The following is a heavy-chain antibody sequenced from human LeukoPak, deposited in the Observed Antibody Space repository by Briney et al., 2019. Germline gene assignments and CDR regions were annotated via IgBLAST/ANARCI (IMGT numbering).Heavy chain of an antibody. CDR3: ARAGATIFGVVIPRGNYGMDV. CDR2: IYYSGST. D-gene: IGHD3-3*01. Sequence: TTSETLSLTCTVSGGSISSYYWSWIRQPPGKGLEWIGYIYYSGSTNYNPSLKSRVTTSVDTSKNQFSLKLSSVTAADTAVYYCARAGATIFGVVIPRGNYGMDVWGQGTAVTVSS. V-gene: IGHV4-59*01. J-gene: IGHJ6*02. CDR1: GGSISSYY.